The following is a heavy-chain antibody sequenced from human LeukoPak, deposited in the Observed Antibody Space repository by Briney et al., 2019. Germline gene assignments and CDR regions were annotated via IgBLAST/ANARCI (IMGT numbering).Heavy chain of an antibody. CDR2: IKHDGSEK. CDR3: ARVTPTISDAFDI. Sequence: PGGSLRLSCAASGFTFSSYWMSWVRQAPGKGLEWVANIKHDGSEKYYVDSVKGRFTISRDNAKNSLYLQMNSLRAEDTAVYYCARVTPTISDAFDIWGQGTMVTVSS. J-gene: IGHJ3*02. V-gene: IGHV3-7*01. CDR1: GFTFSSYW. D-gene: IGHD5-12*01.